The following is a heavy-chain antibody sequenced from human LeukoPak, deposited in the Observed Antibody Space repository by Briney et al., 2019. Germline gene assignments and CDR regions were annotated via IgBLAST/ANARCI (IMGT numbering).Heavy chain of an antibody. Sequence: ASVKVSCKVSGYTLTELPMHWVRQAPGKGLEWMGGFDPEDGETIYAQKFQGRVTMTEDTSTDTAYMELSSLRSEDTAVYYCATPIPGYSSGWYNYWGQGTLVTVSS. CDR1: GYTLTELP. J-gene: IGHJ4*02. D-gene: IGHD6-19*01. CDR3: ATPIPGYSSGWYNY. CDR2: FDPEDGET. V-gene: IGHV1-24*01.